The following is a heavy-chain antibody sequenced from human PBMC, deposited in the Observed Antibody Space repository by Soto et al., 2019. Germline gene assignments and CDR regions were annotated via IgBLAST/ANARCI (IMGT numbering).Heavy chain of an antibody. CDR1: GGTFRSYA. CDR2: IIPIFGTA. D-gene: IGHD2-15*01. CDR3: ATPSGGYCSGGSCYDSYYYYSYCMDV. V-gene: IGHV1-69*13. Sequence: GASVKVSCKASGGTFRSYAISWVRQAPGQGLEWMGGIIPIFGTANYAQKFQGRVTITADESTSTAYMELSSLRSEDTAVYYCATPSGGYCSGGSCYDSYYYYSYCMDVWGQGPTVTVSS. J-gene: IGHJ6*02.